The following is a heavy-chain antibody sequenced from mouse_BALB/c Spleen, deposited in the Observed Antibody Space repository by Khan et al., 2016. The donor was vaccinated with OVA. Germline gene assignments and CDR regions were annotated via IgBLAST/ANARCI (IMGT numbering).Heavy chain of an antibody. V-gene: IGHV14-3*02. J-gene: IGHJ3*01. CDR3: ATLYGNAFAF. CDR1: GFNIKDTY. Sequence: VQLQQPGAELVKPGASVKLSCSASGFNIKDTYIHWMKQRPEQGLEWIGRIDPPNDDSKYGPKFQAKATLTADTSSNTAYLQLSSLTSEDTAVYYCATLYGNAFAFWGQGTLVSVSA. D-gene: IGHD2-1*01. CDR2: IDPPNDDS.